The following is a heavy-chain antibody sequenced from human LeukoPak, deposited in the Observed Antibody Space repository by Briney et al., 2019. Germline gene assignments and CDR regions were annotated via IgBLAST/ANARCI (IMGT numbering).Heavy chain of an antibody. CDR2: IYHSGST. Sequence: SETLSLTCTVSGYSISSGYYWGWIRQPPGKGLEWIGSIYHSGSTYYNPSLKSRVTISVDTSKNQFSLKLSSVTAADTAVYYCAREGEYFQHWGQGTLVTVSS. J-gene: IGHJ1*01. V-gene: IGHV4-38-2*02. CDR3: AREGEYFQH. CDR1: GYSISSGYY.